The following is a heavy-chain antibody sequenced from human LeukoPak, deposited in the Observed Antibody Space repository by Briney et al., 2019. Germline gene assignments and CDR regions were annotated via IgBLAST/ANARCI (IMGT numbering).Heavy chain of an antibody. CDR2: ISSSSSTI. J-gene: IGHJ3*02. Sequence: GGSLRLSCAASGFTFSSYSMNWVRQAPGKGLEWVSYISSSSSTIYYAGSVKGRFTISRDNAKNSLHLQMNSLRAEDTAVYYCAQTKGGFGELNRAFDIWGQGTMVTVSS. V-gene: IGHV3-48*04. D-gene: IGHD3-10*01. CDR3: AQTKGGFGELNRAFDI. CDR1: GFTFSSYS.